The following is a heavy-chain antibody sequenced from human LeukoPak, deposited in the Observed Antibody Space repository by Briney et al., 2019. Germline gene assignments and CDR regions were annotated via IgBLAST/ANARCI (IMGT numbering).Heavy chain of an antibody. D-gene: IGHD3-22*01. CDR2: IYYSGST. CDR1: GGSISSYY. Sequence: SETLSLTCTVSGGSISSYYWSWIRQPPGKGLEWIGYIYYSGSTNYNPSLKSRVTISVDTSKNQFSLKLSSVTAADTAVYYCARHARPYYYDSTLQHWGQGTLVTVSS. CDR3: ARHARPYYYDSTLQH. V-gene: IGHV4-59*08. J-gene: IGHJ1*01.